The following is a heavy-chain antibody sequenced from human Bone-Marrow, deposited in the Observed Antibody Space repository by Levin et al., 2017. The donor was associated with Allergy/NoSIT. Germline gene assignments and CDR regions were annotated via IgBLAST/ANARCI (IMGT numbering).Heavy chain of an antibody. V-gene: IGHV1-18*01. CDR1: GFTFTSYT. J-gene: IGHJ5*02. Sequence: VASVKVSCKASGFTFTSYTISWVRQAPGQGLEWLGWISVYNGNTDYAQKFQDRVSMTRDTSTTTAYMELRSLRSDDTAVYYCARVGGYFGRDWFDPWGQGTLVTVSS. CDR3: ARVGGYFGRDWFDP. CDR2: ISVYNGNT. D-gene: IGHD3-10*01.